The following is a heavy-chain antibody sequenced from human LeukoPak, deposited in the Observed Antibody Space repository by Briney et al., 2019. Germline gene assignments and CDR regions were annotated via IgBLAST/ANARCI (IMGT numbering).Heavy chain of an antibody. CDR2: IKQDGSEK. CDR1: GFTFRSYW. Sequence: GGSLRLSCAASGFTFRSYWMSWVRQAPGKGLEWVANIKQDGSEKYYVDSVKGRFTISRDNAKNSLYLQLNSLRAEDTAVYYCARGAVDFDYWGQGTLVTVSS. D-gene: IGHD6-19*01. J-gene: IGHJ4*02. V-gene: IGHV3-7*01. CDR3: ARGAVDFDY.